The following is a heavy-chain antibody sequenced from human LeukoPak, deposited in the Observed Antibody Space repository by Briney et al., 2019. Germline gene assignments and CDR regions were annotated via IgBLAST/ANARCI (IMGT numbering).Heavy chain of an antibody. CDR3: ARGSPPRRNYDSRGYYSYYFDY. CDR1: GGTFSSYA. V-gene: IGHV1-18*01. Sequence: ASVKVSCKASGGTFSSYAISWVRQAPGQGLEWMGWISAYNGNTHYAQKLQGRVTMTTDTSTSTVYMGLRSLRSDDTAVYYCARGSPPRRNYDSRGYYSYYFDYWGQGTLVTVSS. CDR2: ISAYNGNT. D-gene: IGHD3-22*01. J-gene: IGHJ4*02.